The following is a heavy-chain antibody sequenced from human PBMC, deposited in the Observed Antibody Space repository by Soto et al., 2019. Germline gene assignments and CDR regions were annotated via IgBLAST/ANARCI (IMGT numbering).Heavy chain of an antibody. V-gene: IGHV1-3*01. J-gene: IGHJ4*02. CDR2: INAGNGNT. CDR1: GYTFTSYA. D-gene: IGHD3-9*01. CDR3: ARAAWLEGHDY. Sequence: ASVKVSCKASGYTFTSYAMHWVRQAPGQRLEWMGWINAGNGNTKYSQKFQGRVTITRDTSASTAYMELSSLRSEDTAVYYCARAAWLEGHDYWGQGTLVIVSS.